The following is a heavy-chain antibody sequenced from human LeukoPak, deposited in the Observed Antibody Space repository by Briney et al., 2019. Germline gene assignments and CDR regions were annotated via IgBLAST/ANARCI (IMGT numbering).Heavy chain of an antibody. V-gene: IGHV1-3*01. CDR1: GYTFTSYA. CDR3: ARAVPTQWFGESIANWFDP. CDR2: INAGNGNT. D-gene: IGHD3-10*01. J-gene: IGHJ5*02. Sequence: ASVKVSCKASGYTFTSYAMHWVRQAPGQRLEWMGWINAGNGNTKYSQKFQGRVTITRDTSASTAYMELSSLRSEDTAVYYCARAVPTQWFGESIANWFDPWGQGTLVTVSS.